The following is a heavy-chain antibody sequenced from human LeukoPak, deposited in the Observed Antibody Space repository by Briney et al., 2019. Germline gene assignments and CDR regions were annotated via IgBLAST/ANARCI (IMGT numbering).Heavy chain of an antibody. J-gene: IGHJ3*02. CDR2: IKSDGSTT. V-gene: IGHV3-74*01. CDR3: AKDRLLYGGITGGAFDI. CDR1: GFTFSSYW. Sequence: TGGSLRLSCAASGFTFSSYWMHWVRQAPGKGLVWVSRIKSDGSTTTYADSVKGRFTISRDNAKNTLYLQMNSLRAEDTAVYYCAKDRLLYGGITGGAFDIWGQGTMVTVSS. D-gene: IGHD4-23*01.